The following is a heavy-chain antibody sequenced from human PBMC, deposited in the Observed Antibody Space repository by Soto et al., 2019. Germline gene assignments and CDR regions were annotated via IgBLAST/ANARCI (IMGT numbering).Heavy chain of an antibody. J-gene: IGHJ4*02. Sequence: VQLVESGGGVVQPGRSLRLSCVASEFTFSSYLMHWVRQAPGKGLEWVAFISNDGDYKNYADSVKGRFTISRDNSKDTVYLEIHSLRPEDTALYHCARDEAFSAPYYLDYWGQGTLVIVS. CDR2: ISNDGDYK. CDR1: EFTFSSYL. D-gene: IGHD1-26*01. CDR3: ARDEAFSAPYYLDY. V-gene: IGHV3-30*03.